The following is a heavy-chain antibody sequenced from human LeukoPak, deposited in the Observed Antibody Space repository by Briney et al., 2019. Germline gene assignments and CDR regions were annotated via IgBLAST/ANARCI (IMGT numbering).Heavy chain of an antibody. CDR2: ISSSSSTI. V-gene: IGHV3-48*01. J-gene: IGHJ4*02. CDR1: GFTFSSYS. Sequence: PGGSLRLSCAASGFTFSSYSMNWVRQAPGKGLEWVSYISSSSSTIYYADSVKGRFTISRDNAKNSLYLQMNSLRAEDTAVYYCATGSMYYYDSSGYSFDYWGQGTLVTVSS. D-gene: IGHD3-22*01. CDR3: ATGSMYYYDSSGYSFDY.